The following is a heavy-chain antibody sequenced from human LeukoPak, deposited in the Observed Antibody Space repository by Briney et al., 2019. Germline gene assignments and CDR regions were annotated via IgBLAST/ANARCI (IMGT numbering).Heavy chain of an antibody. V-gene: IGHV4-39*01. CDR1: GGSISSRSYY. J-gene: IGHJ4*02. Sequence: KPSETLSLTCTVSGGSISSRSYYWGWIRQPPGKGLEWIGSIYYSGSTYYNPSLKSRVTISVDTSKNQFSLKLSSVTAADTAVYYCASSTEWFGELYYYFDYWGQGTLVTVSS. CDR2: IYYSGST. D-gene: IGHD3-10*01. CDR3: ASSTEWFGELYYYFDY.